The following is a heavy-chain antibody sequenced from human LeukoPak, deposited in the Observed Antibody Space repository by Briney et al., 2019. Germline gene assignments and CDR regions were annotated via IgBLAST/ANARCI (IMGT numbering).Heavy chain of an antibody. Sequence: GGSLRLSSAASGFTFSSYSMNWVRQAPGKGLEWVSSISSSSSYIYYADSVKGRFTISRDNAKNSLYLQMNSLRAEDTAVYYCAKDPQIYNWIDAPLSDWGQGTLVTVSS. D-gene: IGHD1-1*01. V-gene: IGHV3-21*04. CDR3: AKDPQIYNWIDAPLSD. CDR1: GFTFSSYS. CDR2: ISSSSSYI. J-gene: IGHJ4*02.